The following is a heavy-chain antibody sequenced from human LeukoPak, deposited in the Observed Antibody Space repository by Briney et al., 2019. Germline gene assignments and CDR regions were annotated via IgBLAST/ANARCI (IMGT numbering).Heavy chain of an antibody. CDR1: GGSISSYY. V-gene: IGHV4-59*01. J-gene: IGHJ5*02. CDR3: ARESIAAAGNWFDL. Sequence: PSETLSLTCTVSGGSISSYYWSWIRQPPGKGLEWIGYIYYSGSTNYNPSLKSRVTISVDTSKNQFSLKLSSVTAADTAVYYCARESIAAAGNWFDLWGQGTLVTVSS. D-gene: IGHD6-13*01. CDR2: IYYSGST.